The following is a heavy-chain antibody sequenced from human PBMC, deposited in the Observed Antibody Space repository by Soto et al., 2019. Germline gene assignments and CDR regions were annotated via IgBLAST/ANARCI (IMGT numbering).Heavy chain of an antibody. D-gene: IGHD3-10*01. V-gene: IGHV3-23*01. J-gene: IGHJ4*02. CDR2: ISGSGGST. CDR3: AKDFSGGGSGSYDVDY. Sequence: GGSLRLSCAASGFTFSSYAMSWVRQAPGKGLEWVSAISGSGGSTYYADSVKGRFTISRDNSKNTLYLQMNSLRAEDTAVYYCAKDFSGGGSGSYDVDYWGQGTLVTVSS. CDR1: GFTFSSYA.